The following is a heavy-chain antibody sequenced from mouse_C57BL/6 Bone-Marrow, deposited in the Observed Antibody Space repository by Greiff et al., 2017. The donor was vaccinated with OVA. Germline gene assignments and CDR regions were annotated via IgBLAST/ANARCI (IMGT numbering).Heavy chain of an antibody. Sequence: EVKLVESGGGLVQPGGSLKLSCAASGFTFSDYYMYWVRQTPEKRLEWVAYISNGGGSTYYPDTVKGRFTISRDNAKNTLYLKMSRLKSEDTAMYCCARGIGTVVVDDWGQGTTLTVSS. J-gene: IGHJ2*01. V-gene: IGHV5-12*01. D-gene: IGHD1-1*01. CDR2: ISNGGGST. CDR1: GFTFSDYY. CDR3: ARGIGTVVVDD.